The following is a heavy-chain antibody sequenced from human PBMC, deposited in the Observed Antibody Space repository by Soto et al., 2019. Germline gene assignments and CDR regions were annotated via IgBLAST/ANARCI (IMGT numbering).Heavy chain of an antibody. J-gene: IGHJ4*02. CDR3: ARDLGWAFDS. CDR2: ISGGGRPI. V-gene: IGHV3-48*02. Sequence: PGGSLRLSCAASRFTFSTFSMNWVRQAPGRGLEWISYISGGGRPISYADSVKGRFTISRDNAKNSLYLQMDSLTDEDTAVYYCARDLGWAFDSWGQGTLVTVSS. CDR1: RFTFSTFS. D-gene: IGHD6-19*01.